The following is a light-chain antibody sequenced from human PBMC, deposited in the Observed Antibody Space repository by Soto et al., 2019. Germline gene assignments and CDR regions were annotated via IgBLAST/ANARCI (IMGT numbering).Light chain of an antibody. CDR2: QVT. Sequence: QSALTQPASVSGSPGQSITISCTGTSSDVGTRNFVSWYQQHPGKAPKLMIYQVTNRPSGVSNRFSGYKSGNTASLTISGLQAEDEADYYCSSYTDSTNYVFGTGTKVTV. V-gene: IGLV2-14*01. CDR1: SSDVGTRNF. J-gene: IGLJ1*01. CDR3: SSYTDSTNYV.